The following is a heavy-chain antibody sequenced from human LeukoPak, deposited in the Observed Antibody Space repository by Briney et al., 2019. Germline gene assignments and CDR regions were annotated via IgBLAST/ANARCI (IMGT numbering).Heavy chain of an antibody. Sequence: PSETLSLTCAVSGDSISSDYWSWVRQPPGKGLEWIGYIYYTGSTNYNPSLKSRVTISVDTSKNQSSLKLSSVTAADTAVYYCAGLYGSGSYYGYWGQGTLVTVSS. CDR3: AGLYGSGSYYGY. CDR2: IYYTGST. J-gene: IGHJ4*02. D-gene: IGHD3-10*01. V-gene: IGHV4-59*08. CDR1: GDSISSDY.